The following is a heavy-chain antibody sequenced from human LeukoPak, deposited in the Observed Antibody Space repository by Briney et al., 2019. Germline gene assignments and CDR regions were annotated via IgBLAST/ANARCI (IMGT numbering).Heavy chain of an antibody. CDR3: ARDVI. CDR2: ISYDGSNK. Sequence: GGSLRLSCAASGFTFSSYAMHWVRQAPGKGLEWVAVISYDGSNKYYADSVRGRFTISRDNSKNSLYLQMNSLRADDTAVYYCARDVIWGQGTMVTVSS. J-gene: IGHJ3*02. CDR1: GFTFSSYA. V-gene: IGHV3-30-3*01.